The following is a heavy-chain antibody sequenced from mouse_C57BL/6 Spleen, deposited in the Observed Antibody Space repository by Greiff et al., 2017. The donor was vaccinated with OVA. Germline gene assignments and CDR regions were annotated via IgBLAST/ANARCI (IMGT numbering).Heavy chain of an antibody. J-gene: IGHJ3*01. CDR3: ARGGYGSSSWFAY. CDR1: GYTFTSYW. Sequence: QVQLQQPGAELVMPGASVKLSCKASGYTFTSYWMHWVKQRPGQGLEWIGEIDPSDSYTNYNQKFKGKSTLTVDKSSSTAYMQLSSLTSEDSAVYYCARGGYGSSSWFAYWGQGTLVTVSA. V-gene: IGHV1-69*01. CDR2: IDPSDSYT. D-gene: IGHD1-1*01.